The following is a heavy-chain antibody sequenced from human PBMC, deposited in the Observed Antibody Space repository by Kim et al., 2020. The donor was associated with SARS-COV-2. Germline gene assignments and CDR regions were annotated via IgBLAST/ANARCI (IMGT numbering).Heavy chain of an antibody. CDR3: ASQYDSSGSYGMDF. D-gene: IGHD3-22*01. CDR2: IDPSDSYT. Sequence: GESLKISCKGSGYSFTSYWISWVRQMPVKGLEWMGRIDPSDSYTNYSPSFQGHVTISADKSISTAYLQWSSLKASDTAMYYCASQYDSSGSYGMDFWGQGTTVTVSS. V-gene: IGHV5-10-1*01. CDR1: GYSFTSYW. J-gene: IGHJ6*02.